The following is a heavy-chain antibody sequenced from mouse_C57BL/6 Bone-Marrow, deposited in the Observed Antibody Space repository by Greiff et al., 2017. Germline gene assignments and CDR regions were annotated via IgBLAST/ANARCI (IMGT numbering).Heavy chain of an antibody. V-gene: IGHV1-50*01. D-gene: IGHD1-1*01. Sequence: QVQLQQPGAELVKPGASVKLSCKASGYTFTSYWMQWVKQRPGQGLEWIGEIDPSDSYTNYNQKFKGKATLTVDTSSSTAYMQLSSLTSEDSAVYYCARGYGIIPYYFDYWGQGTTLTVSS. CDR2: IDPSDSYT. J-gene: IGHJ2*01. CDR1: GYTFTSYW. CDR3: ARGYGIIPYYFDY.